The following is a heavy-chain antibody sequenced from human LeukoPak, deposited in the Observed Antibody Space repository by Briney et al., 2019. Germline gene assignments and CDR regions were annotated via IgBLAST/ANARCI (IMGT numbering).Heavy chain of an antibody. D-gene: IGHD6-13*01. V-gene: IGHV4-59*05. CDR1: GGSISSYY. J-gene: IGHJ4*02. Sequence: PSETLSLTCTVSGGSISSYYWSWIRQPPGKGLEWIGSIYYSGSTYYNPSLKSRVTISVDTSKNQFSLKLSSVTAADTAVYYCARLGIAAAKVDYWGQGTLVTVSS. CDR2: IYYSGST. CDR3: ARLGIAAAKVDY.